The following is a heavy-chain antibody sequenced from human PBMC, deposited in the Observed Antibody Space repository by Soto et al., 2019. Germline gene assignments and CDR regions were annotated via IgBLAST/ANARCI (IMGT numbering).Heavy chain of an antibody. Sequence: SETLSLTCTVSGGSISSYYWSWIRQPPGKGLEWIGYIYYSGSINYNPSLKSRVTISVDTSKNQFSLKLSSVTAADTAVYYCAAREATIFFPGPLNDAFDIWGQGTMVTVSS. CDR1: GGSISSYY. D-gene: IGHD3-9*01. CDR3: AAREATIFFPGPLNDAFDI. V-gene: IGHV4-59*01. CDR2: IYYSGSI. J-gene: IGHJ3*02.